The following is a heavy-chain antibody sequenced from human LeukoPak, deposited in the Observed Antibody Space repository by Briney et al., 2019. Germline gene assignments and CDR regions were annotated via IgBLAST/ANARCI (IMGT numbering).Heavy chain of an antibody. J-gene: IGHJ4*02. D-gene: IGHD1-26*01. CDR3: ARALRGAVGLDY. CDR1: GFTVSSNY. CDR2: IYTGGST. Sequence: GGSLRLSCAASGFTVSSNYMSWVRQAPGKGLEWVSVIYTGGSTSYADSVKGRLTISRDNPKNTLYLQMNSLRADDTAVYYCARALRGAVGLDYWGQGTLVTVSS. V-gene: IGHV3-53*01.